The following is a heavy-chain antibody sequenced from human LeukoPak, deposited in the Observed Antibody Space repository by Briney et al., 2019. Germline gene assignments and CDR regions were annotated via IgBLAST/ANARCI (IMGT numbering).Heavy chain of an antibody. J-gene: IGHJ4*02. CDR2: IYSGGST. D-gene: IGHD3-10*01. CDR1: GFTVSSHY. V-gene: IGHV3-53*01. CDR3: ARDRRGQVDY. Sequence: TGGSLRLSCAASGFTVSSHYMSWVRQTPGKGLEWVSIIYSGGSTYYADSVKGRFTISRDNSKNTLYLQMNSLRAEDTAVYYCARDRRGQVDYWGQGTLVTVSS.